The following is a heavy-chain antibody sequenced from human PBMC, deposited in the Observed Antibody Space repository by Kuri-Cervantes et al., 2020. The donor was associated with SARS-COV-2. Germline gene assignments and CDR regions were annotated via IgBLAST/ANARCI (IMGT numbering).Heavy chain of an antibody. CDR1: AGSVSATDYY. J-gene: IGHJ4*02. V-gene: IGHV4-39*01. Sequence: ESLKISCTVSAGSVSATDYYWAWIRQPPGKGLEWIGSIEYSGTTYYNPSLKSRVNTAVDASKNQFSLRLTSVTAADTAVYYCGRLEPLYCSSSSCWGGKFDYWGQGTLVTVSS. CDR2: IEYSGTT. CDR3: GRLEPLYCSSSSCWGGKFDY. D-gene: IGHD2-2*01.